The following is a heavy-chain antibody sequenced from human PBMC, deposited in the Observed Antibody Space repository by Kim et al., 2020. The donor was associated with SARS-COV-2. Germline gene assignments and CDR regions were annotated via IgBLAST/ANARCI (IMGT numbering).Heavy chain of an antibody. J-gene: IGHJ4*02. D-gene: IGHD6-13*01. CDR3: VRGTAAPGTDY. CDR2: EK. Sequence: EKYYVDSVKGRLTISRDNAENSLYLQMNSLRADDTALYYCVRGTAAPGTDYWGQGSLVTVSS. V-gene: IGHV3-7*03.